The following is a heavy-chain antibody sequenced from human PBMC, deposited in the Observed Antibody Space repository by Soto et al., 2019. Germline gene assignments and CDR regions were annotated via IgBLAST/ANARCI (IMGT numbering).Heavy chain of an antibody. D-gene: IGHD2-8*01. J-gene: IGHJ6*02. Sequence: EVQLLESGGGLVQPGGSLRLSCAASGFTFSSFALNWVRQAPGKGLEWGSIISGSADSTFYADSVKGRFTISRDNSKNMMYLQINSLRAEDTAVYYCAKTIGAMIYAISVYGMDVGGQGTTVPVSS. CDR3: AKTIGAMIYAISVYGMDV. V-gene: IGHV3-23*01. CDR2: ISGSADST. CDR1: GFTFSSFA.